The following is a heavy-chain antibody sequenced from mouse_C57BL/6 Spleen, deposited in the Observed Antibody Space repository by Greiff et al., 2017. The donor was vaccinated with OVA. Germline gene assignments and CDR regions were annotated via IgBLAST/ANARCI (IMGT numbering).Heavy chain of an antibody. CDR2: IYPGDGDT. CDR1: GYAFSSSW. J-gene: IGHJ2*01. V-gene: IGHV1-82*01. Sequence: VQLQQSGPELVKPGASVKISCKASGYAFSSSWMNWVKQRPGQGLEWIGRIYPGDGDTNYNGKFKGKATLTADKSSSTAYMQLSSLTSEDSAVYFCARNYDYYYFDYWGQGTTLTVSS. CDR3: ARNYDYYYFDY. D-gene: IGHD2-4*01.